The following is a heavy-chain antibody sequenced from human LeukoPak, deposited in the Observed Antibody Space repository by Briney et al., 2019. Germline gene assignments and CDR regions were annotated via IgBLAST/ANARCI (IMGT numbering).Heavy chain of an antibody. Sequence: GGSLRLSCAASGFTFSSHAMSWVRQAPGEGLEWVSAVSGSGDNTYYADSVEGRFTISRDNSKNTLYLHMSSLRAEDTAVYYCACTAYYYYYLDVWGKGTTVTVSS. V-gene: IGHV3-23*01. CDR3: ACTAYYYYYLDV. CDR2: VSGSGDNT. D-gene: IGHD5-18*01. CDR1: GFTFSSHA. J-gene: IGHJ6*03.